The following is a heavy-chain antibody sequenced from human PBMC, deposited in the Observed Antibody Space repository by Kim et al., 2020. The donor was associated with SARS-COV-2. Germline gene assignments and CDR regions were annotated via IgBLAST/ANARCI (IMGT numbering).Heavy chain of an antibody. V-gene: IGHV3-23*01. Sequence: GGSLRLSCAASGFTFSSYAMSWVRQAPGKGLEWVSAISGSGGSTYYADSVKGRFTISRDNSKNTLYLQMNSLRAEDTAVYYCAKDLEVGHLSMLPGNWFGELLSVNWFDPWGQGTLVTVSS. CDR3: AKDLEVGHLSMLPGNWFGELLSVNWFDP. CDR2: ISGSGGST. D-gene: IGHD3-10*01. J-gene: IGHJ5*02. CDR1: GFTFSSYA.